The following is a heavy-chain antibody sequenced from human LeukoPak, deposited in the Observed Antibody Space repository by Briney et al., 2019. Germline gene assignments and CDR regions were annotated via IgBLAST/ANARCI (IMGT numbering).Heavy chain of an antibody. J-gene: IGHJ4*02. CDR1: GFDFTRDW. V-gene: IGHV5-51*01. Sequence: GESLKISCRFSGFDFTRDWIGWVRLMPGKGLEWMGIIFPDDSDTRYSPSFQGQVTISADKSISTAYLQWSSLKTSDTAMYFCARVQILTGYLDYWGQGTLVTVSS. CDR2: IFPDDSDT. CDR3: ARVQILTGYLDY. D-gene: IGHD3-9*01.